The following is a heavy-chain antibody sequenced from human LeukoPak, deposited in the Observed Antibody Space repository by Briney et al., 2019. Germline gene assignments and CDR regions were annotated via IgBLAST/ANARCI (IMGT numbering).Heavy chain of an antibody. CDR1: GFTFSSYG. CDR2: ISYDGSNK. D-gene: IGHD2-8*01. CDR3: ARAPGSEVYAISGANKD. V-gene: IGHV3-30*03. J-gene: IGHJ4*02. Sequence: PGGSLRLSCAASGFTFSSYGMHWVRQAPGKGLEWVAVISYDGSNKYYADSVKGRFTISRDNAKNSLYLQMNSLRAEDTAVYYCARAPGSEVYAISGANKDWGQGTLVTVSS.